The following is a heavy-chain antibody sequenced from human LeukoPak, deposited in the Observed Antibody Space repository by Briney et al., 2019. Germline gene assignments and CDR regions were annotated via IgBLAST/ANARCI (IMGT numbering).Heavy chain of an antibody. CDR2: IKSKTDGGTT. Sequence: GGSLRLSCAASGFTFSNAWMSWVRQAPGKGLEWVGRIKSKTDGGTTDYAAPAKGRFTISRDDSKNTLYLQMNSLKTEDTTVYYCTTGTPIPEYSSSDYYYYYYMDVWGKGTTVTVSS. D-gene: IGHD6-6*01. CDR1: GFTFSNAW. V-gene: IGHV3-15*01. J-gene: IGHJ6*03. CDR3: TTGTPIPEYSSSDYYYYYYMDV.